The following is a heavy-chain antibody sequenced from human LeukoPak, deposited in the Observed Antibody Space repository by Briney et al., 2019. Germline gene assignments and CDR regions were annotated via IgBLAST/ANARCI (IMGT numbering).Heavy chain of an antibody. CDR2: IYYSGST. V-gene: IGHV4-30-4*08. CDR1: GGSISSGDYY. J-gene: IGHJ2*01. CDR3: ARDFWSGYSHWYFDL. D-gene: IGHD3-3*01. Sequence: PSQTLSLTCTVSGGSISSGDYYWSWIPQPPGKGLEWIGYIYYSGSTYYNPSLKSRVTISVDTSKNQFSLKLTSVTAADTAVYYCARDFWSGYSHWYFDLWGRGTLVTASS.